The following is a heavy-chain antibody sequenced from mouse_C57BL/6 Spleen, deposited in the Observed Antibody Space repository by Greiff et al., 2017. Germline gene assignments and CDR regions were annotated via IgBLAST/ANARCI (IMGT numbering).Heavy chain of an antibody. Sequence: QVQLQQPGAELVRPGSSVKLSCKASGYTFTSYWMDWVKQRPGQGLEWIGNIYPSDSETHYNQKFKDKATLTVDKSSSTAYMQLSSLTSEDSAVYYCARKTTVVADYWGQGTTLTVSS. CDR3: ARKTTVVADY. D-gene: IGHD1-1*01. CDR2: IYPSDSET. CDR1: GYTFTSYW. J-gene: IGHJ2*01. V-gene: IGHV1-61*01.